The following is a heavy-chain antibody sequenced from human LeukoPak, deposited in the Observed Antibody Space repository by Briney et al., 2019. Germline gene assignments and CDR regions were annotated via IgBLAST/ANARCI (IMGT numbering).Heavy chain of an antibody. CDR2: INTDGTIT. V-gene: IGHV3-74*01. CDR1: DFTFSSYW. Sequence: GGSLRLSCAVSDFTFSSYWMHWVRQAPGKGLVWVSRINTDGTITNYADSVKGRFTISRDNAKNMLHLQMNSLRADDTAVYYCSRSTFGQYDYWGQGTLVTVSS. D-gene: IGHD3-16*01. CDR3: SRSTFGQYDY. J-gene: IGHJ4*02.